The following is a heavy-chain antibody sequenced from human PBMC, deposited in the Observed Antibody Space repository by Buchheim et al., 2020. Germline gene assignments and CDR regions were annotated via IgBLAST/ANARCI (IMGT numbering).Heavy chain of an antibody. CDR2: ISSSSSYI. J-gene: IGHJ6*02. CDR1: GFTFSSYS. Sequence: EVQLVESGGGLVKPGGSLRLSCAVSGFTFSSYSMNWVRQAPGKGLEWVSSISSSSSYIYYADSVKGRFTISRDNAKNSLYLQMNSLRAEDTAVYYCARDRYYYGSGSHRGQYYYYGMDVWGQGTT. V-gene: IGHV3-21*01. CDR3: ARDRYYYGSGSHRGQYYYYGMDV. D-gene: IGHD3-10*01.